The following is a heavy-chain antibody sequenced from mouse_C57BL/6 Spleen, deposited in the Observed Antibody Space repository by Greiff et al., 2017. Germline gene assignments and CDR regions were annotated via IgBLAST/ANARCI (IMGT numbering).Heavy chain of an antibody. CDR1: GYTFTDYE. V-gene: IGHV1-15*01. CDR2: IDPETGGT. D-gene: IGHD2-14*01. Sequence: VQLQQSGAELVRPGASVTLSCKASGYTFTDYEMHWVKQTPVHGLEWIGAIDPETGGTAYNQKFKGKAILTADKSSSTAYMELRSLTSEDSAVYYCTRIGTGDYFDYWGQGTTLTVSS. J-gene: IGHJ2*01. CDR3: TRIGTGDYFDY.